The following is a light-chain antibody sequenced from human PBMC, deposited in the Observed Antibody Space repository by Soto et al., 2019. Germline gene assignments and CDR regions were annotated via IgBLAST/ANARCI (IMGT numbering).Light chain of an antibody. CDR3: QQYNSYSMYT. Sequence: DIQMTQSPSSLSASVGDRVTITCRSSQTISKYLSWYQQKPGKAPKLLIYAASNLQSGVPSRFSGAASGTDFTLTISSLQPEDFATYYCQQYNSYSMYTFGQGTRLEIK. J-gene: IGKJ5*01. V-gene: IGKV1-16*01. CDR2: AAS. CDR1: QTISKY.